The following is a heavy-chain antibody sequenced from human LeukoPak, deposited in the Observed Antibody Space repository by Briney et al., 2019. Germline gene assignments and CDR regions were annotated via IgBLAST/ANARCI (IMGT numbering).Heavy chain of an antibody. J-gene: IGHJ3*02. CDR1: GYSFTSYW. Sequence: GGSLRLSCAASGYSFTSYWIGWVRQMPGKGLEWMGIIYPGDSDTRYSPSFQGQVTTSADKSISTAYLQWSSLKASDTAMYYCARLSMVRGVEDAFDIWGQGTMVTVSS. CDR3: ARLSMVRGVEDAFDI. D-gene: IGHD3-10*01. CDR2: IYPGDSDT. V-gene: IGHV5-51*01.